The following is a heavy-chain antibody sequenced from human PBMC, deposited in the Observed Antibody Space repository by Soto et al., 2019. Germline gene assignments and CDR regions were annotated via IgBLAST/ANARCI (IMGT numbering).Heavy chain of an antibody. Sequence: QVQLVQSGAEVKQPGSSVKVSCKASGGTFSRDAISWVRQAPGQGLEWMGGIIPMFGTAKYAQKFQGRLTITADESTSTAYMELRSLRSEDTAVYYCARNRIAAGRYFDYWGQGTLVTVSS. CDR3: ARNRIAAGRYFDY. CDR1: GGTFSRDA. CDR2: IIPMFGTA. D-gene: IGHD6-25*01. V-gene: IGHV1-69*01. J-gene: IGHJ4*02.